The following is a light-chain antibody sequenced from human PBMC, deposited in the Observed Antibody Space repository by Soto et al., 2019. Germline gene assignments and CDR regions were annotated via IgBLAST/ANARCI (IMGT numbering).Light chain of an antibody. J-gene: IGLJ2*01. Sequence: QSALTQPPSASGSPGQSVTISCSGTRSDVGGYNYVSWYQQHPGKAPKLMIYEVNKRPSGVPDRFSGYKSGNTASLTVSGLQADDEADYYGSSYAGSNNLVFGGGTKLTVL. CDR3: SSYAGSNNLV. V-gene: IGLV2-8*01. CDR2: EVN. CDR1: RSDVGGYNY.